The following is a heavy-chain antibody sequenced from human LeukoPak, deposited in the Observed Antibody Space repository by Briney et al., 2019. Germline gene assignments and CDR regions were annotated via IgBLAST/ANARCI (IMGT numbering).Heavy chain of an antibody. CDR1: GFTLSNHW. V-gene: IGHV3-7*03. CDR2: VNRDGSET. J-gene: IGHJ6*02. Sequence: GGSLRLSCVASGFTLSNHWMTWVRQVPGRGPEWVANVNRDGSETYYLDSVKGRFTISKDNAKNSLYLQMNSLRAEDTALYHCARNNGMDVWGQGTTVIVSS. CDR3: ARNNGMDV.